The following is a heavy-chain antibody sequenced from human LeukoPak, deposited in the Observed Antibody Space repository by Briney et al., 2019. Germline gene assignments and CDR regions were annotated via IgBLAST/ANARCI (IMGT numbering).Heavy chain of an antibody. CDR1: GFTLSNHW. V-gene: IGHV3-7*03. CDR2: VNRDGSET. J-gene: IGHJ6*02. Sequence: GGSLRLSCVASGFTLSNHWMTWVRQVPGRGPEWVANVNRDGSETYYLDSVKGRFTISKDNAKNSLYLQMNSLRAEDTALYHCARNNGMDVWGQGTTVIVSS. CDR3: ARNNGMDV.